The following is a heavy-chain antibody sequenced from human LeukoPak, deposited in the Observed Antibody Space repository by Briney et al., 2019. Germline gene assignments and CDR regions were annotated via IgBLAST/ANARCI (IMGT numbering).Heavy chain of an antibody. V-gene: IGHV1-2*02. CDR3: ARVLQDAPTDTAMAIGAFDI. J-gene: IGHJ3*02. CDR1: GYTFTGYY. Sequence: GASVKVSCKASGYTFTGYYMHWVRQAPGQGLEWMGWINPNSGGTNYAQKFQGRVTMTRDTSISTAYMELSRLRSDDTAVYYCARVLQDAPTDTAMAIGAFDIWGQGTMVTVSS. D-gene: IGHD5-18*01. CDR2: INPNSGGT.